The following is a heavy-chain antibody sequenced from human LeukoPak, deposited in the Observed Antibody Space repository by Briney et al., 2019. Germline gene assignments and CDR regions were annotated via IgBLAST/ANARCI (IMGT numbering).Heavy chain of an antibody. J-gene: IGHJ5*02. CDR2: LYTDGST. CDR1: GGSIGSGSYY. CDR3: ARDYYDSSASVNWFDL. D-gene: IGHD3-22*01. V-gene: IGHV4-61*02. Sequence: TLSLTCTVSGGSIGSGSYYWSWIRQPAGKGLEWIGRLYTDGSTRYNPALKSRVTISVDKSKNQFSLKLSSVTAADTAVYYCARDYYDSSASVNWFDLWGQGTLVTVSS.